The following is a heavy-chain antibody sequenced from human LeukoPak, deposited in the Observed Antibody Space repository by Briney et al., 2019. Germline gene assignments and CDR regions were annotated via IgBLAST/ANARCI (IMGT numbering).Heavy chain of an antibody. D-gene: IGHD2-2*01. V-gene: IGHV6-1*01. Sequence: SHTLSLTCAISGDSVSSNSVTWNWIRQSPSRGLEWLGRTYYRSTWYNDYAVSVRGRITVNPDTSKNQFSLHLNSVTPEDTAVYYCARRLTQYDCFDPWGQGILVTVSS. CDR2: TYYRSTWYN. CDR3: ARRLTQYDCFDP. CDR1: GDSVSSNSVT. J-gene: IGHJ5*02.